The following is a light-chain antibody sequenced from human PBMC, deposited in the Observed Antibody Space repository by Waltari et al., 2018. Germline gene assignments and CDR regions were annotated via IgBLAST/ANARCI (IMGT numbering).Light chain of an antibody. CDR3: QAWDRSTVV. J-gene: IGLJ2*01. V-gene: IGLV3-1*01. CDR1: TLGDKN. Sequence: SYELTQPPSVSVSPGQTARITCSGHTLGDKNVCWYQQKPGQSPVLVIYQHTKRPSGIPERFSGSNSGNTATRTITGTQALDEADYYCQAWDRSTVVFGGGTKLTVL. CDR2: QHT.